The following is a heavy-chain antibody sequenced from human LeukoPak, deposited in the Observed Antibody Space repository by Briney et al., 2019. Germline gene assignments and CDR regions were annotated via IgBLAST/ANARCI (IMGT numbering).Heavy chain of an antibody. V-gene: IGHV3-21*01. Sequence: GGSLRLSCAASGFTFSSYSMNWVRQAPGRGLEWVSSISSSSSYRYYADSVKGRFTISRDNAKNSLYLQMNSLRAEDTAVYYCARDYSMDPFDYWGQGTLVTVSS. CDR3: ARDYSMDPFDY. J-gene: IGHJ4*02. CDR1: GFTFSSYS. CDR2: ISSSSSYR. D-gene: IGHD4-11*01.